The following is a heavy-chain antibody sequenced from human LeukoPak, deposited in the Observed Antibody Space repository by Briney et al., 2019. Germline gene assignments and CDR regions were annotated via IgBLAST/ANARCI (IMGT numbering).Heavy chain of an antibody. CDR3: ARESHWYSLDY. V-gene: IGHV3-30*04. Sequence: HTGGSLRLSCAASGFPFSSYAMNWVRQAPGKGLEWVAVISYDGSNKYYADSVKGRFTISRDNSKNTLYLQMNSLRAEDTAVYYCARESHWYSLDYWGQGTLVTVSS. D-gene: IGHD6-13*01. CDR1: GFPFSSYA. J-gene: IGHJ4*02. CDR2: ISYDGSNK.